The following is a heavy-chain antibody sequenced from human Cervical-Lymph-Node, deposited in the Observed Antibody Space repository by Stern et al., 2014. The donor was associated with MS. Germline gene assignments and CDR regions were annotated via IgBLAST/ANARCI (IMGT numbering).Heavy chain of an antibody. CDR2: IYYSGST. D-gene: IGHD2-2*01. V-gene: IGHV4-39*01. J-gene: IGHJ2*01. Sequence: QVQLQESGPGLVKPSETLSLTCTVSGGSISSSSYYWGWIRQPPGKGLEWIGSIYYSGSTYYNPSLKSRVTISVDTSTNQFSLKLSSVTAADTAVYYCAPSGCSSTSCPNWYFDLWGRGTLVTVSS. CDR1: GGSISSSSYY. CDR3: APSGCSSTSCPNWYFDL.